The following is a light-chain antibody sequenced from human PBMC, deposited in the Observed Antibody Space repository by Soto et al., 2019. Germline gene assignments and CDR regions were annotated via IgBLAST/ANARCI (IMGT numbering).Light chain of an antibody. J-gene: IGLJ1*01. CDR3: SSYAGSSNV. CDR1: SSNLGSHT. CDR2: SNH. V-gene: IGLV1-44*01. Sequence: QSVLTQPPSASGTPGQRVTISCSGSSSNLGSHTVNWYQQLPGTAPKLLIYSNHQRPSGVPDRFSGSKSGNTASLTVSGLQAEDEADYYCSSYAGSSNVFGPGTKLTVL.